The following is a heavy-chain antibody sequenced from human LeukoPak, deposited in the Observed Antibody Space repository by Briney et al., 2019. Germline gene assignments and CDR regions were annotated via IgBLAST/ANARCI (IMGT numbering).Heavy chain of an antibody. CDR2: ISYDGSNK. CDR3: ARVGRIQLWLLGFFDY. CDR1: GFTFSSYA. V-gene: IGHV3-30-3*01. J-gene: IGHJ4*02. Sequence: GGSLRLSCAASGFTFSSYAMHWVRQAPGKGLEWVAVISYDGSNKYYADSVKGRFTISRDNSKNTLYLQMNSLRAEDTAVYYCARVGRIQLWLLGFFDYWGQGTLVTVSS. D-gene: IGHD5-18*01.